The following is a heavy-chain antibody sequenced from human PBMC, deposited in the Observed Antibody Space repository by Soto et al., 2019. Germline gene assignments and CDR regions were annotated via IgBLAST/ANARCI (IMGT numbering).Heavy chain of an antibody. CDR1: VGSISAAAYY. Sequence: LSLTCTVSVGSISAAAYYWSWVRQLPGKGLEWIGYIYYNGDTYYNPSLERRVTISLDTSKNQFSLELTSVTAADTAVYYCARETGYYGGYNWFDPWGQGTLVTVSS. J-gene: IGHJ5*02. CDR3: ARETGYYGGYNWFDP. D-gene: IGHD3-3*01. CDR2: IYYNGDT. V-gene: IGHV4-31*03.